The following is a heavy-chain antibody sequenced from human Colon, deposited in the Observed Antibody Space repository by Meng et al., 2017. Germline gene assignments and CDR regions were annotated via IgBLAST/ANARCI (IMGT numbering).Heavy chain of an antibody. V-gene: IGHV4-61*01. CDR1: GASVSDTNDA. CDR2: GST. Sequence: GSLRLSCTVSGASVSDTNDAWSWIRQPPGKGLEWIGYGSTNHNPSLKSRVTISVDTSKNQFSLTLNSVTAADTAVYYCARDNWGSLDYWGQGTLVTVSS. CDR3: ARDNWGSLDY. J-gene: IGHJ4*02. D-gene: IGHD7-27*01.